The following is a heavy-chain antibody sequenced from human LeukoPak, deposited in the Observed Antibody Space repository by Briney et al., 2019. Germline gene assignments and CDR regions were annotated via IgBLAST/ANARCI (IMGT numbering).Heavy chain of an antibody. Sequence: NASETLSLTCTVSGGSISSSDYYWGWIRQPPGKGLDWIGNIYYSGSTYYNPSLKSRVTISVDTSKNQFSLKLSSVTAADTAVYYCARHLEMATIVAPGAFDIWGQGTMVTVSS. D-gene: IGHD5-24*01. V-gene: IGHV4-39*01. J-gene: IGHJ3*02. CDR3: ARHLEMATIVAPGAFDI. CDR1: GGSISSSDYY. CDR2: IYYSGST.